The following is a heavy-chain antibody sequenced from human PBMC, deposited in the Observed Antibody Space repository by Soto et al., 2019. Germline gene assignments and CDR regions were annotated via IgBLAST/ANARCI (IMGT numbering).Heavy chain of an antibody. CDR3: GRCSSTSCHLGADY. Sequence: VGSRRLRSGAAGGTVSSFGWEWVRQGRARGLEWVARISFDGNKKYYANSVKGRFTISRENSKNTLYLQMSSLRAEDTAVYYCGRCSSTSCHLGADYSGPGP. V-gene: IGHV3-30-3*01. D-gene: IGHD2-2*01. J-gene: IGHJ4*02. CDR2: ISFDGNKK. CDR1: GGTVSSFG.